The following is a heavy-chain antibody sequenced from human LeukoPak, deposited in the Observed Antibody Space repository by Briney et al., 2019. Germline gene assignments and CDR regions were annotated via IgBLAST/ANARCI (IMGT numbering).Heavy chain of an antibody. Sequence: ASVKVSCKASGYNLISYYMHWVRRAPGQGLEWMGIINPSGGSTSYAQKFQDRVTMTRDTSTSTVYMELSSLKSEDTAVYYCAREDVVLVDAVRYYYYGMDVWGQGTTVTVSS. J-gene: IGHJ6*02. CDR3: AREDVVLVDAVRYYYYGMDV. CDR2: INPSGGST. CDR1: GYNLISYY. V-gene: IGHV1-46*01. D-gene: IGHD2-8*01.